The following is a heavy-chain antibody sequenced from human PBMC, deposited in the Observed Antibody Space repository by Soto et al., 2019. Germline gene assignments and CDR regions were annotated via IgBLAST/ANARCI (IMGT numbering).Heavy chain of an antibody. CDR3: TTDGHFDY. J-gene: IGHJ4*02. CDR2: IKSKTDGETT. CDR1: DFAFNGAW. Sequence: EVQLVESGGGLVKPGGSLRLSCAASDFAFNGAWMSWVRQAPGKGLEWVGRIKSKTDGETTDYAAPVTGRFTISRDDSRNTLFLPMNSLTTEDTAVYYCTTDGHFDYWGQGTLVTVSS. V-gene: IGHV3-15*01.